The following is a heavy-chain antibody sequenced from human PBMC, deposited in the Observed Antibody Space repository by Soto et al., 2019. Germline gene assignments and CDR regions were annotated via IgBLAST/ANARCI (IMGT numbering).Heavy chain of an antibody. CDR1: GYSFTSYW. V-gene: IGHV5-51*01. CDR2: IYPGDSDT. J-gene: IGHJ5*02. D-gene: IGHD6-13*01. Sequence: GESLKISCKGSGYSFTSYWIGWVRQTPGKGLEWMGIIYPGDSDTRYSPSFQGQVTISADKSISTAYLQWSSLKASDTAMYYCARLILAGYSSSWYGNWFDPWGQGTLVTVSS. CDR3: ARLILAGYSSSWYGNWFDP.